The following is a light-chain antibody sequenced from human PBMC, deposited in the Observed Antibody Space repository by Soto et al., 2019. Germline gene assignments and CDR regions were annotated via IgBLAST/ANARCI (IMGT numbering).Light chain of an antibody. CDR2: GNS. CDR1: SSNIGAGYD. V-gene: IGLV1-40*01. CDR3: QSYDSSLSAL. Sequence: QSVLTQPPSVSGAPGQRVTISCTGSSSNIGAGYDVHWYQQLPGTAPKLHIYGNSNRPSGVPDRFSGYKSGTSASLAITGLQAEDEADYYCQSYDSSLSALFGGGTKVTVL. J-gene: IGLJ3*02.